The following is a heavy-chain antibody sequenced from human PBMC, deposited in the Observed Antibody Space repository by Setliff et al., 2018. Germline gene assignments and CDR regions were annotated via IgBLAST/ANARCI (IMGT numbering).Heavy chain of an antibody. J-gene: IGHJ6*03. CDR2: IYYSGNT. D-gene: IGHD3-3*01. CDR1: GGSISSSSYY. V-gene: IGHV4-39*01. Sequence: PSETLSLTCTVSGGSISSSSYYWGWIRQPPGKGLEWIGSIYYSGNTYYNSSLRSRVTISVDTSKNQFSLKLSSVTAADTAVYYCARMSGFLYMDVWGKGTTVTVSS. CDR3: ARMSGFLYMDV.